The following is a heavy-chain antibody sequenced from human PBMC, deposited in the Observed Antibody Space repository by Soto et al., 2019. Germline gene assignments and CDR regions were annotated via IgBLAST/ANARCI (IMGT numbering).Heavy chain of an antibody. V-gene: IGHV3-33*01. CDR3: ARVPFPRGYYYYYYMDV. Sequence: GGSLRLSCAASGFTFSSYGMHWVRQAPGKGLEWVAVIWYDGSNKYYADSVKGRFTISRDNSKNTLYLQMNSLRAEDTAVYYCARVPFPRGYYYYYYMDVWGKGTTVTVSS. CDR2: IWYDGSNK. CDR1: GFTFSSYG. D-gene: IGHD3-10*01. J-gene: IGHJ6*03.